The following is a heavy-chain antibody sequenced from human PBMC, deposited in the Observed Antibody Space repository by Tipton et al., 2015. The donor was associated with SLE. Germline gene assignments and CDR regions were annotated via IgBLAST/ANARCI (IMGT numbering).Heavy chain of an antibody. J-gene: IGHJ4*02. D-gene: IGHD2-15*01. CDR3: AKASKGSCSGATCYPFDC. CDR1: GFTFRAYT. CDR2: ISSAGSYI. V-gene: IGHV3-21*04. Sequence: SLRLSCAASGFTFRAYTVNWVRQAPEQGLEWVASISSAGSYIYYADPLKGRFTISRDNAKNSLYLQMNSLRAEDTAVYYCAKASKGSCSGATCYPFDCWGQGTLVTVSS.